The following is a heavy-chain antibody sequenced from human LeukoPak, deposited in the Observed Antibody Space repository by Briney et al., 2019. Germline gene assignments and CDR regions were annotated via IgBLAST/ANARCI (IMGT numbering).Heavy chain of an antibody. CDR3: AKDAEGWFDP. Sequence: PGGSLRLSCAASGFTFSSYGMHWVRQAPGEGLEWVAVISYDGSNKYYADSVKGRFTISRDNSKNTLYLQMNSLRAEDTAVYYCAKDAEGWFDPWGQGTLVTVSS. CDR2: ISYDGSNK. CDR1: GFTFSSYG. V-gene: IGHV3-30*18. J-gene: IGHJ5*02.